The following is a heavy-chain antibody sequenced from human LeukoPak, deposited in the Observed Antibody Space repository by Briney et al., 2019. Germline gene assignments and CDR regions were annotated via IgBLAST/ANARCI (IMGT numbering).Heavy chain of an antibody. J-gene: IGHJ5*02. D-gene: IGHD2-15*01. CDR3: ARGTSTNPYIVVVVAAPNWLDP. CDR1: GGSFSGYY. Sequence: SETLSLTCAVYGGSFSGYYWSWIRQPPGKGLEWIGEINHSGSTNYNPSLKSRVTISVDTSKNQFSLKLSSVTAADTAVYYCARGTSTNPYIVVVVAAPNWLDPWGQGTLVTVSS. CDR2: INHSGST. V-gene: IGHV4-34*01.